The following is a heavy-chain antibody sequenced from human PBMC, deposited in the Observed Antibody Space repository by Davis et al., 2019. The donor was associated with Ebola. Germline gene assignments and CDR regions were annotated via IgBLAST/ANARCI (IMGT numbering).Heavy chain of an antibody. CDR2: INAGNGNT. D-gene: IGHD2-15*01. Sequence: AASVKVSCKASGYTFTSYAMHWARQAPGQRLEWMGWINAGNGNTKYSQKFQGSVTITRDTSASTAYMELSSLRSEDTAVYYCAGGYCSGGSCYYYGMDVWGQGTTVTVSS. J-gene: IGHJ6*02. CDR3: AGGYCSGGSCYYYGMDV. CDR1: GYTFTSYA. V-gene: IGHV1-3*01.